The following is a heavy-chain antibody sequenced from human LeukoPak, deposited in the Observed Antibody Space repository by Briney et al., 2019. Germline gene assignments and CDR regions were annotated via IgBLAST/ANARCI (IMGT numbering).Heavy chain of an antibody. CDR2: INHSGST. V-gene: IGHV4-34*01. J-gene: IGHJ4*02. D-gene: IGHD6-13*01. CDR3: ARAPYSSSSDY. Sequence: SETLSLTCAVYGGSFSGYYWSWIRQPPGKGLEWIGEINHSGSTNYNPSLKSRVTISVDTSKNQFSLKLSSVTAADTAVYYCARAPYSSSSDYWGQGTLVTVSS. CDR1: GGSFSGYY.